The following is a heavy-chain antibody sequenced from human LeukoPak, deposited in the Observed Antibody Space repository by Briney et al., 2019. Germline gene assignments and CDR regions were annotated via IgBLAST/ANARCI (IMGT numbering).Heavy chain of an antibody. V-gene: IGHV4-34*01. CDR2: INHSGST. D-gene: IGHD6-13*01. Sequence: SETLSLTCAVYGGSFSGYYWSWIRQPPGKGLEWIGEINHSGSTNYNPSLKSRVTISVDTPKNQFSLKLSSVTAADTAVYYCARGLRSRIAAARDYGMDVWGQGTTVTVSS. CDR3: ARGLRSRIAAARDYGMDV. J-gene: IGHJ6*02. CDR1: GGSFSGYY.